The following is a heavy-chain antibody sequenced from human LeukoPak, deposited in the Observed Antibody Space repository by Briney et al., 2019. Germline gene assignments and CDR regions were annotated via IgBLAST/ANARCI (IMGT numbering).Heavy chain of an antibody. CDR1: EFTFSSYT. CDR2: ISSSSSYI. V-gene: IGHV3-21*01. D-gene: IGHD5-12*01. Sequence: GGSLRLSCAASEFTFSSYTMNWVRQAPGKGLERVSSISSSSSYIHYVDSVKGRFTISRDNAKNSLYLQMNSLRAEDTAVHYCGRGARPPHYYYYMDVWGKGTTVTVSS. CDR3: GRGARPPHYYYYMDV. J-gene: IGHJ6*03.